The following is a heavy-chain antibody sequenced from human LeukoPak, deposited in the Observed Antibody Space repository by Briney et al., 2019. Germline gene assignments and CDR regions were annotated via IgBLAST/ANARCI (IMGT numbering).Heavy chain of an antibody. CDR2: IDASNGNT. D-gene: IGHD3-22*01. CDR1: GYTFTTYG. CDR3: ARDTDYYDSSGYDTTSFDY. Sequence: RASVKVSCKASGYTFTTYGISWVRQAPGQGLEWMGWIDASNGNTNYAQKVQGRVTITTDTSTTTAYMELRSLRSDDTAVYYCARDTDYYDSSGYDTTSFDYWGQGTLVTVSS. V-gene: IGHV1-18*01. J-gene: IGHJ4*02.